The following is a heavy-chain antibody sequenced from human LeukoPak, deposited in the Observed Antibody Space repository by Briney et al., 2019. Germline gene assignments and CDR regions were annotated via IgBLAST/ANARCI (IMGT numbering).Heavy chain of an antibody. CDR2: IYTGGST. CDR3: AKSLGSCSSTSCYFLDNWFDP. CDR1: GGSISTYY. V-gene: IGHV4-4*07. J-gene: IGHJ5*02. Sequence: HSETLPLTCSVSGGSISTYYWNWIRQPAGKGLEWIGRIYTGGSTTYNPSLKSRVTMSVDTSKNQFSLKLSSVTAADTAVYYCAKSLGSCSSTSCYFLDNWFDPWGQGTLVTVSS. D-gene: IGHD2-2*01.